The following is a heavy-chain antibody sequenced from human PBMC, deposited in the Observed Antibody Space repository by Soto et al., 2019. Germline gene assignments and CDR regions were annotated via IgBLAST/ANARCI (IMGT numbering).Heavy chain of an antibody. J-gene: IGHJ4*02. D-gene: IGHD2-8*02. V-gene: IGHV1-18*01. CDR1: GYTFTTYG. CDR3: TGEVASGY. CDR2: ISTYNGNT. Sequence: QVQLVQSGAEVKKPGASVKVSCKASGYTFTTYGISWVRQAPGQGLEWMGWISTYNGNTDFAQKIQGRVTMTTDTSTSTAYMDLWSLRSDDTAVYYCTGEVASGYWGQGTLVTVSS.